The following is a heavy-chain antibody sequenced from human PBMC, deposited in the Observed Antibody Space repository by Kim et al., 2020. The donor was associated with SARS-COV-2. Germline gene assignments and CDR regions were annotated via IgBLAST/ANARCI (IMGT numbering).Heavy chain of an antibody. CDR2: T. D-gene: IGHD3-10*01. CDR3: ARHGVRGVINS. J-gene: IGHJ5*01. Sequence: TSYTPSLKSRVTISVDTSKNQFSLKLSSVTATDTAVYYCARHGVRGVINSWGHGTLVTVSS. V-gene: IGHV4-39*01.